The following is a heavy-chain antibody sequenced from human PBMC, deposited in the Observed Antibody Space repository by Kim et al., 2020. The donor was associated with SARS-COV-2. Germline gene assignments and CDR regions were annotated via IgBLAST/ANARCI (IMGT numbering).Heavy chain of an antibody. D-gene: IGHD1-1*01. Sequence: SETLSLTCAVSGGSISSGGYSWSWIRQPPGKGLEWIGYIYHSGSTYYNPSLKSRVTISVDRSKNQFSLKLSSVTAADTAVYYCARANNQKYGMDVWGQGTTVTVSS. CDR1: GGSISSGGYS. V-gene: IGHV4-30-2*01. CDR2: IYHSGST. CDR3: ARANNQKYGMDV. J-gene: IGHJ6*02.